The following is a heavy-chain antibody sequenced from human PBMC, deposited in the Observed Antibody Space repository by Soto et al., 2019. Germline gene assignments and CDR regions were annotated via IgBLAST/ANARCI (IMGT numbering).Heavy chain of an antibody. CDR2: ISAYNGNT. D-gene: IGHD3-22*01. CDR1: GNTHAGHG. J-gene: IGHJ4*01. Sequence: AAVMLTWKAWGNTHAGHGITWVRQAPGQGLEWMGWISAYNGNTNYAQKLQGRVTMTTDTSTSTAYMELRSLISDDTAVYYCARDGDSSGDQDFVYWG. V-gene: IGHV1-18*01. CDR3: ARDGDSSGDQDFVY.